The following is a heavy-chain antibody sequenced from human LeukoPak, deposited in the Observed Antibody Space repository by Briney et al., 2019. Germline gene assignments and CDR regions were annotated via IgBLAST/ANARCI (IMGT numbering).Heavy chain of an antibody. CDR2: TVGGGDAT. D-gene: IGHD5-12*01. Sequence: QTGGSLRLSCAASGFTFSEYAMNWVRQAPGKGLEWVSTVGGGDATFYTDSVKGRFTISRDDSKNTVSLQMNSLRLEDTAVYYCAKDSWSRNGIYDPFDIWGQGTMVTVPS. V-gene: IGHV3-23*01. J-gene: IGHJ3*02. CDR3: AKDSWSRNGIYDPFDI. CDR1: GFTFSEYA.